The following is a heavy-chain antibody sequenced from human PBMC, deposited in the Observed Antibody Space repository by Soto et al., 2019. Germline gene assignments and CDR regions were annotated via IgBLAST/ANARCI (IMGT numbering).Heavy chain of an antibody. V-gene: IGHV3-48*02. J-gene: IGHJ6*02. D-gene: IGHD3-10*02. CDR1: GFTFSSYS. Sequence: PGGSLRLSCAASGFTFSSYSMNWVRQAPGKGLEWVSYISSSSSTIYYADSVKGRFTISRDNAKNSLYLQMNSLRDEDTAVYYCAREGSWCSGSYYLYYYGMDVWGQGTTVTVSS. CDR2: ISSSSSTI. CDR3: AREGSWCSGSYYLYYYGMDV.